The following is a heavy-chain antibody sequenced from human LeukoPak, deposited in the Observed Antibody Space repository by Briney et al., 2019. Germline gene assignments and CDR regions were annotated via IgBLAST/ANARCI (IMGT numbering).Heavy chain of an antibody. J-gene: IGHJ4*02. CDR1: GYSFTSYW. CDR2: IDPGDSYT. CDR3: ATTPEGPYDSSGYYYDDY. V-gene: IGHV5-10-1*01. D-gene: IGHD3-22*01. Sequence: GESLRFSCKGSGYSFTSYWISWVRQMPGKGLEWMGRIDPGDSYTNYSPSFQGHVTISADKSISTAYLQWSSLKASDTAMYYCATTPEGPYDSSGYYYDDYWGQGTLVTVSS.